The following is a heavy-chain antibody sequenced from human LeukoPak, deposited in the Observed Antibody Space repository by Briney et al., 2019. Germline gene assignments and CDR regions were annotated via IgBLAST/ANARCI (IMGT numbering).Heavy chain of an antibody. J-gene: IGHJ1*01. CDR2: ISWNSGSI. CDR3: AKHSHSGSSNFRLSYFQR. CDR1: GFTFDDYA. Sequence: GRSLRLSCAASGFTFDDYAMHWVRQAPGKGLEWVSGISWNSGSIGYADSVKGRFTISRDNAKNSLYLQMNSLRAEDMALYYCAKHSHSGSSNFRLSYFQRWGQGTLVTVSS. D-gene: IGHD6-13*01. V-gene: IGHV3-9*03.